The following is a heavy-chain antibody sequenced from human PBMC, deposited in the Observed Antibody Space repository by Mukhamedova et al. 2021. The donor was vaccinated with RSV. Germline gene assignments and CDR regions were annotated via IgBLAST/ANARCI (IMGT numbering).Heavy chain of an antibody. J-gene: IGHJ4*02. CDR3: VRDLTTFDY. D-gene: IGHD1-1*01. Sequence: GRFTISRDNTKNTLYLQMSSLRVEDTAVYYCVRDLTTFDYWGQGTLVSVSS. V-gene: IGHV3-74*01.